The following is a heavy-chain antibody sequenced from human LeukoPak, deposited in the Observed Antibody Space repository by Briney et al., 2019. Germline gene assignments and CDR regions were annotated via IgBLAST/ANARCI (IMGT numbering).Heavy chain of an antibody. CDR1: GGTFSSYA. J-gene: IGHJ6*02. CDR2: IIPIFGTA. D-gene: IGHD5-18*01. CDR3: ARGDLRGYSYGYYYGMDV. V-gene: IGHV1-69*13. Sequence: GASVKVSCKASGGTFSSYAISWVRQAPGQGLEWMGGIIPIFGTANYAQKFQGRVTITADESTSTAYMELSSLRSEDTAVYYCARGDLRGYSYGYYYGMDVWGQGTTVTVSS.